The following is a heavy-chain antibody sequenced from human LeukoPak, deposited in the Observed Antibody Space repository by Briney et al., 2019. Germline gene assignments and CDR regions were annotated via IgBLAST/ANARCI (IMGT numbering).Heavy chain of an antibody. CDR3: ASSFRTYGSGMKAFDI. D-gene: IGHD3-10*01. Sequence: PSQTLSLTCTVSGGSISSGSYYWSWIRQPAGKGLEWIGRIYTSGSTNYNPSLKSRVTISVDTSKNQFSLKLSSVTAADTAVYYCASSFRTYGSGMKAFDIWGQGTMVTVSS. CDR1: GGSISSGSYY. CDR2: IYTSGST. J-gene: IGHJ3*02. V-gene: IGHV4-61*02.